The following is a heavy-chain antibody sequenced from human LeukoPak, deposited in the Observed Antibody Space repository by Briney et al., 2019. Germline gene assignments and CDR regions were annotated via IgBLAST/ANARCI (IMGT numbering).Heavy chain of an antibody. V-gene: IGHV3-74*01. Sequence: GRSLRLSCAASGFTFSSYAMHWVRQAPGKGLAWVSHVSSTGYTTRYADSVKGRFTISRDNAKNTLYLQMNSLRAEDTAVYYCAREQGALDSWGQGTLVTVSS. CDR2: VSSTGYTT. CDR1: GFTFSSYA. J-gene: IGHJ4*02. CDR3: AREQGALDS.